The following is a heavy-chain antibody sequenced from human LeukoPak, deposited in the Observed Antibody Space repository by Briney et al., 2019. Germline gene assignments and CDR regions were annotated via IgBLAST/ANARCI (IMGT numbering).Heavy chain of an antibody. D-gene: IGHD4-11*01. CDR3: AKAFDYNGLRGEGGSFDC. CDR1: GFNFSKND. V-gene: IGHV3-13*01. CDR2: IGVGGDT. J-gene: IGHJ4*02. Sequence: TGGSLRLSYVASGFNFSKNDMHWVRQTTERGLEWVSAIGVGGDTYYADPVKGRFTISRENGKNSVYLQMNSLRAGDTAVYFCAKAFDYNGLRGEGGSFDCWGQGALVTVSS.